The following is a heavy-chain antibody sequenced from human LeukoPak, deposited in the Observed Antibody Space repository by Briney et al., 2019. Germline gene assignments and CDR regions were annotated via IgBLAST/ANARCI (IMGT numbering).Heavy chain of an antibody. J-gene: IGHJ6*03. V-gene: IGHV3-66*02. CDR1: GFTVSSNY. CDR3: ATTYDYTNYYYYYMDV. CDR2: IYSGGST. D-gene: IGHD4-11*01. Sequence: PGGSLRLSCAASGFTVSSNYMSWVRQAPGKGLEWVSVIYSGGSTYYADSVKGRFTISRDNSKNTLYLQMNSLGAEDTAVYYCATTYDYTNYYYYYMDVWGKGTTVTVSS.